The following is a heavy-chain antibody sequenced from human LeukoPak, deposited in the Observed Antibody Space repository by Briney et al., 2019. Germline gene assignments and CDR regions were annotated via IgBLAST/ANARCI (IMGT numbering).Heavy chain of an antibody. V-gene: IGHV1-2*06. J-gene: IGHJ4*02. Sequence: ASVKVSCKASGYTFTDSSMHWVRQAPGQGLEWMGRINPGGTNYAHECQGRVTITRDTSISTANMELRRLRFDDTAIYYCARGDGSSGYDYWGQGTLVTVSS. D-gene: IGHD3-22*01. CDR2: INPGGT. CDR3: ARGDGSSGYDY. CDR1: GYTFTDSS.